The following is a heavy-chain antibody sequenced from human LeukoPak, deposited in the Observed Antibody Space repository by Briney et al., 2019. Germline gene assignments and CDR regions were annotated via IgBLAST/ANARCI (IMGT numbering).Heavy chain of an antibody. CDR2: ISSNGGSA. J-gene: IGHJ6*03. CDR3: ARGTAARREESYYYSYMDV. CDR1: GFTFSNYA. V-gene: IGHV3-64*01. Sequence: GGSLRLSCAASGFTFSNYAFHWVRQAPGKGLEYVSVISSNGGSAYYATSVKGRFTISRDNSENTLFLHMGSLRVEDMAVYYCARGTAARREESYYYSYMDVWGKGTTVTVSS. D-gene: IGHD6-6*01.